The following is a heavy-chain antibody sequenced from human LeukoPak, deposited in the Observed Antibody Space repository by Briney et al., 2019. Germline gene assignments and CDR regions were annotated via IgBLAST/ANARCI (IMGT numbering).Heavy chain of an antibody. J-gene: IGHJ3*02. V-gene: IGHV3-15*01. CDR2: IKSKTDGGTT. CDR3: ARPIAAAGNWVDDAFDI. D-gene: IGHD6-13*01. Sequence: GGSLRLSCAASGFTFSNAWMSWVRQAPGKGLEWVGHIKSKTDGGTTDYAAPVEGGFTISRDDSKNTLYLQMNSLKTEDTAVYYCARPIAAAGNWVDDAFDIWGQGTMVTVSS. CDR1: GFTFSNAW.